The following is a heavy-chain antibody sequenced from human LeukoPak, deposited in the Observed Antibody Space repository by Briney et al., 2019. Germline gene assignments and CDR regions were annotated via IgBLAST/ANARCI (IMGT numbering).Heavy chain of an antibody. J-gene: IGHJ4*02. V-gene: IGHV4-39*01. CDR3: ASPFGELPTRIDY. CDR2: IYYSGST. Sequence: SETLSLTCTVSGGPISSCSYYWGWIRQPPGKGLEWSGSIYYSGSTYYNPSLKSRVAISLDTSKNQFSLKLSSVTTADMAVYYCASPFGELPTRIDYWGQGTLVTVSS. D-gene: IGHD3-10*01. CDR1: GGPISSCSYY.